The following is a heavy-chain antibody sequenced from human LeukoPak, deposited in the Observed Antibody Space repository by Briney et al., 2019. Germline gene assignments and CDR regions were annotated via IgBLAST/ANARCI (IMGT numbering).Heavy chain of an antibody. CDR3: AKDLATKYALDY. CDR1: GFTFSSNA. V-gene: IGHV3-30*04. D-gene: IGHD2-8*01. Sequence: GGSLRLSCAASGFTFSSNAMHWVGQARGRGLEGVAFISYEGSTIYYADSVKGRFTISRDNSKNTLSLHMHSLRAEDTAVYYCAKDLATKYALDYWGQGTLVTVSS. J-gene: IGHJ4*02. CDR2: ISYEGSTI.